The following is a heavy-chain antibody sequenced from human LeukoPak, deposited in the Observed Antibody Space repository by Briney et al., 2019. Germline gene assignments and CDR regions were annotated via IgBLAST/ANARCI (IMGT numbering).Heavy chain of an antibody. CDR2: INPNSGGT. D-gene: IGHD3-3*01. CDR1: GYTFTGYY. CDR3: ARGDFWSGYLRPFDY. V-gene: IGHV1-2*02. J-gene: IGHJ4*02. Sequence: ASVKVSCKASGYTFTGYYMHRVRQAPGQGLEWMGWINPNSGGTNYAQKFQGRVTMTRDTSISTAYMELSRLRSDDTAVYYCARGDFWSGYLRPFDYWGQGTLVTVSS.